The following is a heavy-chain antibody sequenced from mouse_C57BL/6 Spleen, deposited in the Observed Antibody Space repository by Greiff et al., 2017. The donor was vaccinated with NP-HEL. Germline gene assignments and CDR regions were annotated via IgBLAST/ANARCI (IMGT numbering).Heavy chain of an antibody. CDR3: TGGVQYYFDY. CDR1: GFTFSNYW. J-gene: IGHJ2*01. CDR2: IRLKSDNYAT. Sequence: EVQRVESGGGLVQPGGSMTLSCVASGFTFSNYWMNWVRQSPEKGLEWVAQIRLKSDNYATHYAESVKGRFTISRDDSKSSVYLQMNNLRAEDTGIYYCTGGVQYYFDYWGQGTTLTVSS. V-gene: IGHV6-3*01.